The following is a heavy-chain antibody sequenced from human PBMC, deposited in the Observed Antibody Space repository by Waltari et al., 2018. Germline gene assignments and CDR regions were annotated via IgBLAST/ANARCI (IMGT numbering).Heavy chain of an antibody. CDR3: ASRYYDSSGYYYVEDAFDI. V-gene: IGHV3-7*01. J-gene: IGHJ3*02. CDR2: IKQDGSEK. CDR1: GFTFSSYW. Sequence: EVQLVESGGGLVQPGGSLRLSCAASGFTFSSYWMSWVRQSPGKGLEWVANIKQDGSEKYYGDSVKGRFTISRDNAKNSRYLQMNSLRAEDTAVYYCASRYYDSSGYYYVEDAFDIWGQGTMVTVSS. D-gene: IGHD3-22*01.